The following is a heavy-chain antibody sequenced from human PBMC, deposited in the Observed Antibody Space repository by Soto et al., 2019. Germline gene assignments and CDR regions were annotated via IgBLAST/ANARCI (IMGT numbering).Heavy chain of an antibody. D-gene: IGHD2-2*01. Sequence: SVKVSCKASGGTFSSYAISWVRQAPGQGLEWMGGIIPIFGTANYAQKFQGRVTITADESTSTAYMELSSLRSEDTAVYYCARRLKTYQLYDAFDIWGQGTMVTVSS. CDR1: GGTFSSYA. CDR2: IIPIFGTA. V-gene: IGHV1-69*13. J-gene: IGHJ3*02. CDR3: ARRLKTYQLYDAFDI.